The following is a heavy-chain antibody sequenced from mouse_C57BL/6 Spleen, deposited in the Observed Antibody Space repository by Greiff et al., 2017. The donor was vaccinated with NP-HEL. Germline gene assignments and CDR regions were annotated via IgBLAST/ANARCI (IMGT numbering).Heavy chain of an antibody. CDR1: GFTFSDYG. V-gene: IGHV5-15*01. J-gene: IGHJ4*01. Sequence: EVKRVESGGGLVQPGGSLKLSCEASGFTFSDYGMAWVRQAPRKGPEWVAFISNLAYSIYYADTVTGRFTIARENAKNTLYLEVSSLGSEDTAMYYCARDGVYYAMGYWGQGTSVTVSS. CDR3: ARDGVYYAMGY. CDR2: ISNLAYSI.